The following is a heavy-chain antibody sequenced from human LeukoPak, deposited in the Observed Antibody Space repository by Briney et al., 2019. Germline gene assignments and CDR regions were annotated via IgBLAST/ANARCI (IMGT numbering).Heavy chain of an antibody. J-gene: IGHJ6*03. D-gene: IGHD2-8*01. CDR1: GYTFTSYY. Sequence: GASVKVSCKASGYTFTSYYMHWVRQAPGQGLEWMGWISAYNGNTNYAQKLQGRVTMTTDTSTSTAYMELRSLRSDDTAVYYCARGPEICTNGVCFGDYMDVWGKGTTVTVSS. CDR2: ISAYNGNT. V-gene: IGHV1-18*04. CDR3: ARGPEICTNGVCFGDYMDV.